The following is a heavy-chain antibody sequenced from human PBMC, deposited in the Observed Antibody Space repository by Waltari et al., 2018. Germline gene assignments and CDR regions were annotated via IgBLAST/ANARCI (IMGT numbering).Heavy chain of an antibody. D-gene: IGHD5-18*01. CDR2: IRYDGSNK. J-gene: IGHJ6*03. V-gene: IGHV3-30*02. CDR1: GFTFSSYG. CDR3: AKEDSYGYYYYMDV. Sequence: QVQLVESGGGVVQPGGSLRLSCAASGFTFSSYGMHWVRQAPGKGLEWVACIRYDGSNKYYADSVKGRFTISRDNSKNTLYLQMNSLRAEDTAVYYCAKEDSYGYYYYMDVWGKGTTVTISS.